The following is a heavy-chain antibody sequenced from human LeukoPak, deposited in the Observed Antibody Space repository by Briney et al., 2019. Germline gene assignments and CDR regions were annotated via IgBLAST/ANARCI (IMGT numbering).Heavy chain of an antibody. J-gene: IGHJ4*02. CDR2: INHSGST. CDR1: GGSFSGYY. D-gene: IGHD3-10*01. Sequence: SETLSLTCAVYGGSFSGYYWSWIRQPPGKGLEWIGEINHSGSTNYNPSPKSRVTISVDTSKNQFSLKLSSVTAADTAVYYCARGGTAVRYYGSGSAFDYWGQGTLVTVSS. V-gene: IGHV4-34*01. CDR3: ARGGTAVRYYGSGSAFDY.